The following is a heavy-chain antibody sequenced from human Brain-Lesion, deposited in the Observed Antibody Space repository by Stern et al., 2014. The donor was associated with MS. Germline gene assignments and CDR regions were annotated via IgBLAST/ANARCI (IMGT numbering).Heavy chain of an antibody. CDR2: ISPIFGSP. CDR3: AKDGPALVTNWFDP. J-gene: IGHJ5*02. CDR1: GGTFGTYP. D-gene: IGHD5-18*01. Sequence: QVQLVQSGPEVKKPGSSGQVSCKASGGTFGTYPITWLRQAPGQGLAWMGRISPIFGSPNYAQKFQGRVTITADRSTTTVYMKLSSLKSDDAAVYYCAKDGPALVTNWFDPWGRGTLVTVSS. V-gene: IGHV1-69*06.